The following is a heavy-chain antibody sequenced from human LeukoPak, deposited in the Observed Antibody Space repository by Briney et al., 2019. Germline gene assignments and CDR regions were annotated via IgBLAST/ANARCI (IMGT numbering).Heavy chain of an antibody. CDR2: IYYSGST. CDR3: ARDYSPPQAELSHYYYYMDV. J-gene: IGHJ6*03. CDR1: GGSISSYY. V-gene: IGHV4-59*01. D-gene: IGHD1-7*01. Sequence: PSETLSLTCTVSGGSISSYYWSWIRQPPGKGLEWIGYIYYSGSTNYNPSLKSRVTISVDTSKNQFSLKLSSVTAADTAVYYCARDYSPPQAELSHYYYYMDVWGKGTTVTVSS.